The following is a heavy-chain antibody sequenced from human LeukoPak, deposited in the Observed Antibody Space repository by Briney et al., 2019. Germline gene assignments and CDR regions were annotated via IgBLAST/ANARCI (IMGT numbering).Heavy chain of an antibody. D-gene: IGHD6-13*01. Sequence: SVKVSCKASGVTLNTYGISWVRQAPGQGLEWMGRIIPILDFSNYAQNFQGRLTITADKITHTAYLELSSLRADDTAVYYCARSTYSSSSYYFDYWGQGSLVTVSS. V-gene: IGHV1-69*04. CDR1: GVTLNTYG. J-gene: IGHJ4*02. CDR2: IIPILDFS. CDR3: ARSTYSSSSYYFDY.